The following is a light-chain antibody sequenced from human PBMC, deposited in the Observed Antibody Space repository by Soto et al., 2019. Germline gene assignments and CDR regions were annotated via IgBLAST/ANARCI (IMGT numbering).Light chain of an antibody. CDR3: QQYYSTPLS. Sequence: DIVMTQSPDSLAVSLVERATINCKSSQSVLYSSNNKNYLAWYQQKPGQPPKLLIYWASTRESGGPDRFSGSGSGTDFPLTTRSPQAEDVAVYYCQQYYSTPLSFGGGTKVDIK. V-gene: IGKV4-1*01. CDR2: WAS. J-gene: IGKJ4*01. CDR1: QSVLYSSNNKNY.